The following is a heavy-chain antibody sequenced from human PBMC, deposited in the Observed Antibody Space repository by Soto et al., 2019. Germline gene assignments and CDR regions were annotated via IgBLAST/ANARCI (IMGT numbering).Heavy chain of an antibody. D-gene: IGHD6-19*01. CDR1: GFNFGLYT. CDR2: ISRLSDRI. J-gene: IGHJ4*02. V-gene: IGHV3-21*01. Sequence: PGGSLRLSCAASGFNFGLYTMNWVRQAPGGGLEWVSSISRLSDRIYYGDSVEGRFTISRDNSKNTLYVQMSSLKVEDTAVYYCVKDRYSSGWYPVGGHWGQGTLVTVSS. CDR3: VKDRYSSGWYPVGGH.